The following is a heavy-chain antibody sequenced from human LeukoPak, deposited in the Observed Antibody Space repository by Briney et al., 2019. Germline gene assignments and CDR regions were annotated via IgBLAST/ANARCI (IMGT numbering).Heavy chain of an antibody. J-gene: IGHJ4*02. CDR3: ARLRPRTNYDFSSGYYAFDY. V-gene: IGHV4-4*09. Sequence: PSETLSLTCTVSGASITNYFWGWIRQPPGKGLQWIGYVYSGAYYYNPSLVSRLTLSVDTAKNQFSLGLRSVTAADTAVYYCARLRPRTNYDFSSGYYAFDYWGQGTLVTVSS. CDR2: VYSGAY. D-gene: IGHD3-3*01. CDR1: GASITNYF.